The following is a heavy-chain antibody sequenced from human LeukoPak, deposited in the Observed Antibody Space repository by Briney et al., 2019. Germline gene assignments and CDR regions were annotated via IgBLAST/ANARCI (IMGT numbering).Heavy chain of an antibody. CDR2: IYSGGST. V-gene: IGHV3-53*01. CDR3: ARDIAYDSSGYYSPHFDY. J-gene: IGHJ4*02. Sequence: GGPLRLSCTASGFTVSSNYMSWVRQAPGKGLEWVAVIYSGGSTYYAESVKGRFTISRDNSKNTLYLQMNSLRAEDTAVYYCARDIAYDSSGYYSPHFDYWGQGTLVTVSS. D-gene: IGHD3-22*01. CDR1: GFTVSSNY.